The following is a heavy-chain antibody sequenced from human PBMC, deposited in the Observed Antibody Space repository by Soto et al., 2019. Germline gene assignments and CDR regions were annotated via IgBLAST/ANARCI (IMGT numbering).Heavy chain of an antibody. CDR3: ARGHYGSPHGYLDY. J-gene: IGHJ4*02. V-gene: IGHV3-66*01. D-gene: IGHD3-10*01. CDR2: IYNGGST. CDR1: GFTVSNNY. Sequence: TGGSLRLSCAASGFTVSNNYMSWVRQAPGEGLEWVSVIYNGGSTYYGDSMKGRFTISRDISQNTLYLQMNSLRVEDTAVYYCARGHYGSPHGYLDYWGQGTLVTVS.